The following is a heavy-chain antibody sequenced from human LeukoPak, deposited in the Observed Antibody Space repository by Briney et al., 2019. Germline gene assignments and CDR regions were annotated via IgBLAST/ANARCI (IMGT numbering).Heavy chain of an antibody. D-gene: IGHD3-3*01. Sequence: PSETLSLTCTVSGGSISSHYWSWIRQPPGKGLEWIGYIYYSGSTNYNPSLKSRVTVSVDTSKNQFFLKLSSVTAADTAVYYCARDRAYYDFWSGYLDPWGQGTLVTVSS. V-gene: IGHV4-59*11. CDR3: ARDRAYYDFWSGYLDP. CDR1: GGSISSHY. J-gene: IGHJ5*02. CDR2: IYYSGST.